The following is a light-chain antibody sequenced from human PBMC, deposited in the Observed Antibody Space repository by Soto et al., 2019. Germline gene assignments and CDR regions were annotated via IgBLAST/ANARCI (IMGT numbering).Light chain of an antibody. Sequence: QSVLTQSPSASASLGASVKLTCTLSSGYSSYAIAWHQQQPEKGPRYLMKVNIDGSHSKGDGIPDRFSGSSSGAERYLTIYRLQSEHEADYYCQTWGADFWVFGGGTKLTVL. CDR2: VNIDGSH. J-gene: IGLJ3*02. CDR3: QTWGADFWV. V-gene: IGLV4-69*02. CDR1: SGYSSYA.